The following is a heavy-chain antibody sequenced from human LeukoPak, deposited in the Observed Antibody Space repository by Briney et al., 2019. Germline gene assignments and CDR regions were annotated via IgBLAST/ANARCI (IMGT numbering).Heavy chain of an antibody. CDR3: VRDIQGTGSPLDY. V-gene: IGHV3-21*01. J-gene: IGHJ4*02. CDR1: GFTVSSNY. D-gene: IGHD1-1*01. CDR2: TSGSSRYI. Sequence: GGSLRLSCAASGFTVSSNYMSWVRQAPGKGLEWVSSTSGSSRYIYYAESMKGRFAISRDNAKKLLYLQMNSLRAEDTAVYFCVRDIQGTGSPLDYWGQGTLVTVSS.